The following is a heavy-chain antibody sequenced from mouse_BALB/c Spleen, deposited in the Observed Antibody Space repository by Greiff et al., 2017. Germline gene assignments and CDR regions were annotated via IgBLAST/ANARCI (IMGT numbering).Heavy chain of an antibody. Sequence: EVKLQESGGGLVQPGGSRKLSCAASGFTFSSFGMHWVRQAPEKGLEWVAYISSGSSTIYYADTVKGRFTISRDNPKNTLFLQMTSLRSEDTAMYYCARGVTTVDYWGQGTTLTVSS. D-gene: IGHD1-1*01. CDR3: ARGVTTVDY. CDR1: GFTFSSFG. J-gene: IGHJ2*01. CDR2: ISSGSSTI. V-gene: IGHV5-17*02.